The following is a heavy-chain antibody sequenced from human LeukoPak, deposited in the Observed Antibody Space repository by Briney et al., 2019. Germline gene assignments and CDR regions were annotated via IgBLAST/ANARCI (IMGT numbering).Heavy chain of an antibody. CDR2: ISAYNGNT. Sequence: SVKVSCKASGYTFASYGISWVRQAPGQGLEWMGWISAYNGNTNYAQKLQGRVTMTTDTSTSTAYMELRSLRSDDTAVYYCARSRDYYDSSGITNDYWGQGTLVTVSS. D-gene: IGHD3-22*01. CDR3: ARSRDYYDSSGITNDY. CDR1: GYTFASYG. J-gene: IGHJ4*02. V-gene: IGHV1-18*01.